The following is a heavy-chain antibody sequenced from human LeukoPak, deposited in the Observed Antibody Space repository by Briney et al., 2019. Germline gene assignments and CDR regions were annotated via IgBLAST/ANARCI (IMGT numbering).Heavy chain of an antibody. Sequence: PSETLSLTCAVSGGSISNYYWSWIRHPPGKGLEWIGYIYYSGSTNYNPSLKSRVTISIDTSKNQFSLKLSSVNAADTAVYYCVRRFGLWGRGTLVTVSS. CDR2: IYYSGST. CDR1: GGSISNYY. D-gene: IGHD3-3*01. V-gene: IGHV4-59*01. CDR3: VRRFGL. J-gene: IGHJ4*02.